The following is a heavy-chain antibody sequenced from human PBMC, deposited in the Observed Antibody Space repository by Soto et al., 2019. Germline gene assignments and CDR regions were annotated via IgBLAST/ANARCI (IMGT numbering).Heavy chain of an antibody. CDR1: GYTFTGYY. J-gene: IGHJ4*02. V-gene: IGHV1-2*02. D-gene: IGHD5-12*01. CDR2: INPNNGDT. Sequence: QVQLVQSGAEVKKPGASVKVSCKASGYTFTGYYIHWVRQAPGQGLEWMGWINPNNGDTNYAQKFQGRVTMTRDTSTSTAYMELSSLTFDDTAMYYCARHSGYDYVFDYWGQGTLVTVSS. CDR3: ARHSGYDYVFDY.